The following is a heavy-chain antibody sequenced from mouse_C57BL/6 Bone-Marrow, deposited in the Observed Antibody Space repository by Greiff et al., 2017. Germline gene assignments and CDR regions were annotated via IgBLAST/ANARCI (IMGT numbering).Heavy chain of an antibody. V-gene: IGHV1-52*01. CDR2: IDTSDSET. Sequence: VKLQQPGAELVRPGSSVKLSCKASGYTFTSYWMHWVKQRPIQGLEWIGNIDTSDSETHYNQKFKDKATLTVDTSSSPAYMQLSSLTSEDAAVYCCARGAMDYGGQGTSVTVSS. CDR1: GYTFTSYW. CDR3: ARGAMDY. J-gene: IGHJ4*01.